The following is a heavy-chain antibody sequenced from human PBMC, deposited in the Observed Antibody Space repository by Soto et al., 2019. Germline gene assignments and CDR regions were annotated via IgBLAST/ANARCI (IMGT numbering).Heavy chain of an antibody. Sequence: PGGSLRLSCAASGFTFSNNWMHWVRQAPGKGLVWVSRINSDGSSTNYADSVKGRFTISRDNAKNTLYLQMNSLRAEDTAVYYCARGVLGPIDYWGQGTLVTVSS. CDR1: GFTFSNNW. CDR2: INSDGSST. J-gene: IGHJ4*02. V-gene: IGHV3-74*01. CDR3: ARGVLGPIDY. D-gene: IGHD3-3*02.